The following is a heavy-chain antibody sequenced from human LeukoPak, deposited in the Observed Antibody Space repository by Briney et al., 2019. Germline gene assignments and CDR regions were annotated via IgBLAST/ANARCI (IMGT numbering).Heavy chain of an antibody. CDR2: ITHSGST. Sequence: TSETLSLTCTVSGGSISSYYWSWIRQSPGRGLEWIGEITHSGSTNYNPSLKSRVTISVDASRNQFSLKLSSVTAADTAVYYCVRGRLPGWAVAHRGDYYYGMDVWGQGTTVTVSS. V-gene: IGHV4-34*01. CDR1: GGSISSYY. D-gene: IGHD6-19*01. J-gene: IGHJ6*02. CDR3: VRGRLPGWAVAHRGDYYYGMDV.